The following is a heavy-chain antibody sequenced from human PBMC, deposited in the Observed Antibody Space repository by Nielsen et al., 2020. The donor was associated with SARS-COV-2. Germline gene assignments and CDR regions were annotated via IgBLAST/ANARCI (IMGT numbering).Heavy chain of an antibody. V-gene: IGHV1-45*01. CDR2: VTPFNGNT. D-gene: IGHD2/OR15-2a*01. CDR3: ATARDFYAALDV. J-gene: IGHJ6*02. CDR1: ENTFTDRY. Sequence: SVKVSCKASENTFTDRYVHWVRQAPGQGLEWMAWVTPFNGNTKYAQQLQDRVTVTKDRSLRTVYMELSSLKIEDTGTYYCATARDFYAALDVWGQGTAVTVPS.